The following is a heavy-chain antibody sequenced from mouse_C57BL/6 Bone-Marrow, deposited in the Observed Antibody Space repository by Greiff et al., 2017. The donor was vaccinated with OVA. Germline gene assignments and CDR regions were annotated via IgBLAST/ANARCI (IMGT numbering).Heavy chain of an antibody. CDR1: GYAFSSSW. CDR3: AIYFYGYHPHWYFDV. J-gene: IGHJ1*03. Sequence: QVQLQQSGPELVKPGASVKISCKASGYAFSSSWMNWVKQRPGKGLEWIGRIYPGDGDTNYNGKFKGKATLTADKSSSTAYMQLSSLTSEDSAVYFGAIYFYGYHPHWYFDVWGTGTTVTVSS. CDR2: IYPGDGDT. D-gene: IGHD2-2*01. V-gene: IGHV1-82*01.